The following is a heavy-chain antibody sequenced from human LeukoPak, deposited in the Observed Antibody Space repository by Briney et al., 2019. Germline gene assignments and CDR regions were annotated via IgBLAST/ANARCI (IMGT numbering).Heavy chain of an antibody. J-gene: IGHJ4*02. V-gene: IGHV3-23*01. CDR2: ISGSGGST. CDR1: GFTFSSYA. D-gene: IGHD6-19*01. Sequence: GGSLRLSCAASGFTFSSYAMSWVRQAPGKGLEWGSAISGSGGSTYYADSVKGRFTISRDNSKNTLYLQMNSLRAEDTAVYYCAKAHKAVAGIPIDYWGQGTLVTVSS. CDR3: AKAHKAVAGIPIDY.